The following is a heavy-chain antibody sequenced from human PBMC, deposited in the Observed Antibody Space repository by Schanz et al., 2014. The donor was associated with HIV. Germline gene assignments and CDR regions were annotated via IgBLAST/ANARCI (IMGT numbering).Heavy chain of an antibody. CDR3: ARGGLQWHPEWFDY. Sequence: ESGGGVVQPGRSLRLSRASSGFTFRSYGMHWVRQAPGKGLEWVAVISYDGSNKYYVDSVKGRFTISRDNSRNTLYLQMNSLRAEDTAVYYCARGGLQWHPEWFDYWGQGALVIVSS. V-gene: IGHV3-30*03. CDR1: GFTFRSYG. CDR2: ISYDGSNK. D-gene: IGHD4-4*01. J-gene: IGHJ4*02.